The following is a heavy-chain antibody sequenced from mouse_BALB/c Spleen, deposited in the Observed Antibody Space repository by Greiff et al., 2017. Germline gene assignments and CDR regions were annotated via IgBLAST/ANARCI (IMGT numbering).Heavy chain of an antibody. CDR1: GYSFTGYF. CDR2: INPYNGDT. Sequence: EVKLMESGPELVKPGASVKISCKASGYSFTGYFMNWVMQSHGKSLEWIGRINPYNGDTFYNQKFKGKATLTVDKSSSTAHMELRSLASEDSAVYYCAKGRTIYYDYDAMDYWGQGTSVTVSS. J-gene: IGHJ4*01. CDR3: AKGRTIYYDYDAMDY. D-gene: IGHD2-1*01. V-gene: IGHV1-20*02.